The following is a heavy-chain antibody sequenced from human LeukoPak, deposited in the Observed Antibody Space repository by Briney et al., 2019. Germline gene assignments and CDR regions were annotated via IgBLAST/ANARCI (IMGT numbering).Heavy chain of an antibody. Sequence: PSETLSLTCTVSGGSISSYYWSWIRQPPGKGLEWFGYIYYSGSTNYNPSLKSRVTISVDTSKNQFSLKLSSVTAADTAVYYCAREDGGPMGGYYFGYWGQGTLVTVSS. D-gene: IGHD2-15*01. CDR1: GGSISSYY. CDR3: AREDGGPMGGYYFGY. J-gene: IGHJ4*02. V-gene: IGHV4-59*01. CDR2: IYYSGST.